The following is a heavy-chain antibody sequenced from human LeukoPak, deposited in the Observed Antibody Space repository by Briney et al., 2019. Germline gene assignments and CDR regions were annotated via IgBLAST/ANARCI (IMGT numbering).Heavy chain of an antibody. Sequence: SETLSLPCTVSGGSISSYYWSWIRQTPGKGLEWIGDSYYSGSTNYNPSLKSRVTISVDTSKNQFSLKLSSVTAADTAVYYCARHTDIAALSSLNYWGQGTPVTVSS. J-gene: IGHJ4*02. CDR3: ARHTDIAALSSLNY. D-gene: IGHD6-13*01. CDR1: GGSISSYY. V-gene: IGHV4-59*08. CDR2: SYYSGST.